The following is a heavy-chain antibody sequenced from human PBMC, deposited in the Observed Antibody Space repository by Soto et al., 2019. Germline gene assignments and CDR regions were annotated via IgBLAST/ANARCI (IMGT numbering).Heavy chain of an antibody. CDR1: GGTFSSYA. Sequence: QVQLVQSGAEVKKPGSSVKVSCKASGGTFSSYAISWVRQAPGHGLEWMGGIIPIFGTANYAQKFQGRVTITADESTSTAYMELSSLRSEDTAVYYCARAFAGGQLVVPAAATIGVWGQGTLVTVSS. J-gene: IGHJ4*02. D-gene: IGHD2-2*01. CDR2: IIPIFGTA. CDR3: ARAFAGGQLVVPAAATIGV. V-gene: IGHV1-69*01.